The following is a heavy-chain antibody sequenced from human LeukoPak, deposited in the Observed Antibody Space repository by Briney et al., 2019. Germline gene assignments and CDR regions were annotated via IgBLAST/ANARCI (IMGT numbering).Heavy chain of an antibody. CDR3: AKETSSSWYSDY. J-gene: IGHJ4*02. CDR1: GFTFSSYG. CDR2: ISGSGGST. V-gene: IGHV3-23*01. Sequence: GGSLRLSCAASGFTFSSYGMSWVRQAPGKGLEWVSVISGSGGSTYYADSVKGRFTISRDNPKNPLYLQMNSLRAEDTAVYYCAKETSSSWYSDYWGQGTLVTVSS. D-gene: IGHD6-13*01.